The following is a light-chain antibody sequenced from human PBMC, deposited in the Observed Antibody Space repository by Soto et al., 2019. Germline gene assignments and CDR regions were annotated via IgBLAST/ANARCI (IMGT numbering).Light chain of an antibody. CDR2: GAS. J-gene: IGKJ4*01. V-gene: IGKV3-20*01. Sequence: EIVLTQSPGTLSLSPGERATLSCRASQSVSSSSLAWYQHKPGQAPRLLIYGASSRATGIPDRFSGSGSGTDFTLTISRLEPEDFAVYYCQRYGSSPLTFGGGTKVEIK. CDR1: QSVSSSS. CDR3: QRYGSSPLT.